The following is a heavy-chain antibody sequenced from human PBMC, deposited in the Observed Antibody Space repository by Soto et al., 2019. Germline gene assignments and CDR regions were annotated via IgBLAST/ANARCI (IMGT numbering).Heavy chain of an antibody. V-gene: IGHV4-59*08. CDR2: IYYAGTT. CDR3: ARLGGYYQALDS. Sequence: QVQLQESGPGLVKPSETLLLTCTVSGGSINNYYWSWIRQPPGKGLEFIGYIYYAGTTTYNPSLKCRVTISVDTSKTQFSLKWSSVTAADTAVDYCARLGGYYQALDSWGQGTLLTVSS. D-gene: IGHD3-22*01. CDR1: GGSINNYY. J-gene: IGHJ4*02.